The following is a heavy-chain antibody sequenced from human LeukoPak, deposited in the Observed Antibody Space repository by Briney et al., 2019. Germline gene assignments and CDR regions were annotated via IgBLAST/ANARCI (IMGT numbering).Heavy chain of an antibody. CDR2: IQFDGSDI. D-gene: IGHD1-1*01. Sequence: GGSLRLSCAASGFTFSNYGVHWVRQAPGKGLEWVAIIQFDGSDIFYADSVKGRFSVSRDNSKNTLYLQMNSLRAEDTAVYYCAKEKQLEPFDCWGQGTLVTVSS. CDR1: GFTFSNYG. CDR3: AKEKQLEPFDC. J-gene: IGHJ4*02. V-gene: IGHV3-30*02.